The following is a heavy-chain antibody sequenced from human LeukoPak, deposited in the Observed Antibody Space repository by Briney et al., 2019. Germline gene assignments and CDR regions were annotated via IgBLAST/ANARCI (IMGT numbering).Heavy chain of an antibody. Sequence: SETLSLTCTVSGGSISGYYWSWIRQPAGKGLEWIGRIYTSGSTNYNPSLRSRVTMSVDTSKNQFSLKLSSVTAADTAVYFCARTSVGKPADYWGQGTLVTLSS. V-gene: IGHV4-4*07. D-gene: IGHD3-10*01. J-gene: IGHJ4*02. CDR3: ARTSVGKPADY. CDR2: IYTSGST. CDR1: GGSISGYY.